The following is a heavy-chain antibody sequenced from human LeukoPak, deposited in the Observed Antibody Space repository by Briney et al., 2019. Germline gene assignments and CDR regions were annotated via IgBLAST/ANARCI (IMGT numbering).Heavy chain of an antibody. Sequence: GGSLRLSCAASGFTFSSYAMSWVRQAPGKELEWVSAISGSGGSTCYADSVKGRLTISRDNSKNTLYLQMNSLRAEDTAVYYCARRGLRPDYYYMDVWGKGTTVTVSS. CDR2: ISGSGGST. CDR1: GFTFSSYA. J-gene: IGHJ6*03. D-gene: IGHD3-3*01. V-gene: IGHV3-23*01. CDR3: ARRGLRPDYYYMDV.